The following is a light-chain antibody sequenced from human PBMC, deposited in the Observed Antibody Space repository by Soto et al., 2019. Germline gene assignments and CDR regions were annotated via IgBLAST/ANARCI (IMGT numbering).Light chain of an antibody. V-gene: IGKV3-15*01. CDR2: GAS. CDR3: QQYHKWPPIT. J-gene: IGKJ5*01. CDR1: QSVSSY. Sequence: EIVLTQSPGTLSLTPGGRATLSCRASQSVSSYLAWYQQKPGQAPRLLIYGASTRATGVTARFRGGGSGTEFTLTISSLQSEDSAVYYCQQYHKWPPITFGQGTRLEIK.